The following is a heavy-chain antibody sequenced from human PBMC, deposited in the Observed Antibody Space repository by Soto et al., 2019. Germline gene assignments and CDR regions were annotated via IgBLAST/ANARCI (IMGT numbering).Heavy chain of an antibody. D-gene: IGHD7-27*01. CDR3: ERYRGKAPGPMGT. J-gene: IGHJ4*01. V-gene: IGHV3-30*03. CDR1: GFTFSHYG. CDR2: ISYDGSNK. Sequence: QVQLVEYGGGVVQPGRSLRLSCAASGFTFSHYGMHWGRQAPGKGLECVAVISYDGSNKHYADSVKGRFTVPRDNSEKTRYLQRSSLMAEDTAAYFCERYRGKAPGPMGTRGQGTLVTTSS.